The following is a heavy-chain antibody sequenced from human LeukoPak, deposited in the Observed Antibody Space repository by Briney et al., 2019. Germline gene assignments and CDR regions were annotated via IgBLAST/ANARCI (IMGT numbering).Heavy chain of an antibody. CDR2: ISSGGSTI. D-gene: IGHD6-13*01. V-gene: IGHV3-48*03. J-gene: IGHJ4*02. CDR3: AIDSREGSSWYELFDY. CDR1: GFTFSSYA. Sequence: SGGSLRLSCAASGFTFSSYAMNWVRQAPGKGLEWVSYISSGGSTIYYADSVQGRFTISRDNAKNSLYLQMNSLRAEDTAVYYCAIDSREGSSWYELFDYWGQGTLVTVSS.